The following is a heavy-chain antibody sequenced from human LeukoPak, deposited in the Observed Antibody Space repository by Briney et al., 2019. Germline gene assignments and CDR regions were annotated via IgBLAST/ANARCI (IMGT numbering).Heavy chain of an antibody. Sequence: GGSLRLSCAASGFTFSSYSMNWVRQAPGKGLEWVSYISTSSSTIYDADSVSGRFTISRDNAKNSLYLQMNSLRAEDTAVYYCARGKWGLFYYMDVWGKETKVTVSS. CDR2: ISTSSSTI. D-gene: IGHD1-26*01. V-gene: IGHV3-48*01. J-gene: IGHJ6*03. CDR3: ARGKWGLFYYMDV. CDR1: GFTFSSYS.